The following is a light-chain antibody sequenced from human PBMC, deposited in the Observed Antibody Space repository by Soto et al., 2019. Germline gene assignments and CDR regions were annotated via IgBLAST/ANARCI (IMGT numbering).Light chain of an antibody. Sequence: QAVVTQPPSASGTPGQRVTISCSGSSSNIGSNTVNWYQQLPGTAPKLLIYSKNQRPSGVPDRFSGSKSGTSASLAISGLQSEDEADYYCSAWDDSLRGVLFGGGTKVTVL. CDR2: SKN. CDR1: SSNIGSNT. CDR3: SAWDDSLRGVL. V-gene: IGLV1-44*01. J-gene: IGLJ3*02.